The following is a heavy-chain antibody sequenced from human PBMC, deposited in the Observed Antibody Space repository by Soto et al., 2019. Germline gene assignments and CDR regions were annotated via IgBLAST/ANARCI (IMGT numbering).Heavy chain of an antibody. CDR1: GFTFSSYA. V-gene: IGHV3-23*01. CDR3: AKDRGAGGRFSGIAVAGIPS. J-gene: IGHJ5*02. D-gene: IGHD6-19*01. CDR2: ISGGGGNT. Sequence: EVQLLESGGGLVQPGGSLRLSCAASGFTFSSYARSWVRQTPGKGLEWVSGISGGGGNTYYADSVTGRFTISRDNSRNTLYVQMNSLRAADTAIYYCAKDRGAGGRFSGIAVAGIPSWGQGTLVTVSS.